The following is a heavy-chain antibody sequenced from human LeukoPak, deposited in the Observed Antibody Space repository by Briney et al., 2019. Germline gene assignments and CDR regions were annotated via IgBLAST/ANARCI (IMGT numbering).Heavy chain of an antibody. D-gene: IGHD2-2*02. Sequence: ASVKVSCKASGYTFTSYYMHWVRQAPGQGLEWMGIINPSGGSTSYAQKSQGRVTMTRDTSTSTVYMELSSLRSEDTAVYYCARDGDIVVVPAAIGLYYYYMDVCGKGTTVTVSS. CDR2: INPSGGST. V-gene: IGHV1-46*01. CDR3: ARDGDIVVVPAAIGLYYYYMDV. J-gene: IGHJ6*03. CDR1: GYTFTSYY.